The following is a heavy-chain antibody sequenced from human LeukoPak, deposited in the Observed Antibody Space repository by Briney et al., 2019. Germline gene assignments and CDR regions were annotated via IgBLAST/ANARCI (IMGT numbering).Heavy chain of an antibody. CDR3: ASRDGSYGY. V-gene: IGHV3-7*01. D-gene: IGHD1-26*01. CDR2: IKQDGSEK. CDR1: GFSFSSYW. Sequence: GGSLRLSCAASGFSFSSYWMTWVRQAPGKGLEWVANIKQDGSEKYYVDSVKGRFTISRDNTKNSLYLQMNSLRAGDTAVYYCASRDGSYGYWGQGTLVTVSS. J-gene: IGHJ4*02.